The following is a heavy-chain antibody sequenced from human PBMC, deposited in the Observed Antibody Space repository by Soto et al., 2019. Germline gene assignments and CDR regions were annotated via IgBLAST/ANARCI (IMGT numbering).Heavy chain of an antibody. D-gene: IGHD3-16*01. V-gene: IGHV4-4*02. CDR2: VYHTGYT. Sequence: QVQLQESGPGLVKPSGTLSLTCDVSGASISSTNWLSWVRQPPGKGLVWIGEVYHTGYTNYNPSLSGRVTFSVDTSKNQFSLKLTSVTAADTAVYYCARDVGVSGFSYGLDVWGQGATVTVSS. CDR3: ARDVGVSGFSYGLDV. J-gene: IGHJ6*02. CDR1: GASISSTNW.